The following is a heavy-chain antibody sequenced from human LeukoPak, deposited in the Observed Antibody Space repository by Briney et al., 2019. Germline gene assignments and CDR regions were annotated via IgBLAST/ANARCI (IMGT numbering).Heavy chain of an antibody. J-gene: IGHJ4*02. V-gene: IGHV4-39*07. CDR2: IYYSGTT. CDR1: GGSISSTTYY. CDR3: ARENFGLIDY. D-gene: IGHD3/OR15-3a*01. Sequence: PSETLSLTCTVSGGSISSTTYYWGWIRQPPGKGLEWIATIYYSGTTYYNPSLKSRVTISVDTSKNQFSLKLSSVTAADTAVYYCARENFGLIDYWGQGTLVTVSS.